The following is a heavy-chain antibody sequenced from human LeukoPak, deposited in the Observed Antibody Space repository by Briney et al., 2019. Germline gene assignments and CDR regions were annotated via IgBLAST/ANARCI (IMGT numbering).Heavy chain of an antibody. CDR3: ARDNPYSRWFDP. CDR1: GFTVSSTH. D-gene: IGHD4-11*01. Sequence: GGSLRLSCAVSGFTVSSTHMSWVRQAPGKGLEWVSVTYDGGSTYYADSVKGRFTISRDNSKNTVYLQMNGLRAEDAAVYYCARDNPYSRWFDPWGQGTLVTVSS. J-gene: IGHJ5*02. V-gene: IGHV3-66*01. CDR2: TYDGGST.